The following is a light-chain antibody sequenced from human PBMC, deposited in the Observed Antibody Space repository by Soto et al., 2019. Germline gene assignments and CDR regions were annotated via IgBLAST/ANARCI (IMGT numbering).Light chain of an antibody. V-gene: IGKV1-12*01. CDR2: AAS. CDR3: QQYYDSPLT. J-gene: IGKJ5*01. CDR1: QHISSW. Sequence: DIQMTQSPSSVSASLLDRVTITCLASQHISSWLAWYQQKPGKAPKLLIYAASNLQNGVPSRFSGSGSGTDFTLTISSVQAEDVAVYYCQQYYDSPLTFGQGTRLEIK.